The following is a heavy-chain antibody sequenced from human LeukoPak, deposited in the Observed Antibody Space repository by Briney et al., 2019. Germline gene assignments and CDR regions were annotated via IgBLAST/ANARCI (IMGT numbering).Heavy chain of an antibody. V-gene: IGHV1-2*02. Sequence: ASVKVSCKASGYTFTGYYMHWVRQAPGQGLEWMGWINPNSGGTNYAQKFQGRVTMTRDTSISTAYMELSSLRSDDTAVYYCARHGNITMDYYYYMDVWGKGTTVTVSS. CDR2: INPNSGGT. CDR1: GYTFTGYY. D-gene: IGHD3-10*01. J-gene: IGHJ6*03. CDR3: ARHGNITMDYYYYMDV.